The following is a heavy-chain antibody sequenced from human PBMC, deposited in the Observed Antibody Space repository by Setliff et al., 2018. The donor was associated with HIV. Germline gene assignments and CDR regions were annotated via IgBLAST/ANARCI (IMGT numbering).Heavy chain of an antibody. J-gene: IGHJ3*02. Sequence: GASVKVSCKASGYSFTGYWMHWVRQAPGQGLEWMGRSNPHSGVTNYAQKFQGGVTMTRDTSISTAYMELSRLRSDNTAVYYCASKVHCTNGVCLDAFDIWGQGTMVTVSS. D-gene: IGHD2-8*01. CDR3: ASKVHCTNGVCLDAFDI. CDR1: GYSFTGYW. V-gene: IGHV1-2*06. CDR2: SNPHSGVT.